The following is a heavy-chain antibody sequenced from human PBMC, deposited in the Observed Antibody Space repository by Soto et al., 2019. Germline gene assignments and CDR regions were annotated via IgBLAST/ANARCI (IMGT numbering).Heavy chain of an antibody. J-gene: IGHJ4*02. CDR3: AKGGSITSSAFDS. Sequence: GGSLRLSCEASGFTFATYAMNWVRQAPGKGLEWVSGMGGSGRGTHYTDSVKGRFTVSRDNSQNTLYLQMNSLRAEDTAIYYCAKGGSITSSAFDSWGRGTLVTVSS. CDR1: GFTFATYA. D-gene: IGHD3-22*01. CDR2: MGGSGRGT. V-gene: IGHV3-23*01.